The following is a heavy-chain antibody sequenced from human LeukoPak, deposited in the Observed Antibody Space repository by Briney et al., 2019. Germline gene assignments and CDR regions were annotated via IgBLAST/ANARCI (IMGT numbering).Heavy chain of an antibody. CDR1: GGSISSSNG. J-gene: IGHJ5*02. D-gene: IGHD3-22*01. V-gene: IGHV4-4*02. Sequence: AETLSLTCAVSGGSISSSNGWSGVRQPPGKGLEWIGEIYHSGSTNYNASLKSRVTISGDKSKNQFSLKLNSVTAADTAVYYCARDTTYYYDSSGHNWFDPWGQGTLVTVSS. CDR2: IYHSGST. CDR3: ARDTTYYYDSSGHNWFDP.